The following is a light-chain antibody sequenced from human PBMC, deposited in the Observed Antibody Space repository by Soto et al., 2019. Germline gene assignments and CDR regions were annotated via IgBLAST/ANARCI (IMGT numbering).Light chain of an antibody. Sequence: EIVLTQSPGTLSWSPGESATLSCRASQTIGSSYLAWYQQRPGQAPRLLIYGGANRATGIPDRFSATGSETDFTLAISRLEPQDFAVYYCQQYRTPSQTFGQGTKVE. J-gene: IGKJ1*01. V-gene: IGKV3-20*01. CDR1: QTIGSSY. CDR2: GGA. CDR3: QQYRTPSQT.